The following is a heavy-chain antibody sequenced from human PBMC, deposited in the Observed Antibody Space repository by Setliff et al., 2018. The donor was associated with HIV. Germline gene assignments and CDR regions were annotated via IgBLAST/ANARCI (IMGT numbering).Heavy chain of an antibody. Sequence: SETLSLTCTVSGGSISRDSFYWGWFRQPPGEGLEWIGSIYYSGTTYYAPSLETRLTISEDTSTNQFSLKLTSVTAADTAMYFWAGDSGYPSNWFDPCGQGILVTVSS. D-gene: IGHD3-22*01. CDR2: IYYSGTT. CDR3: AGDSGYPSNWFDP. J-gene: IGHJ5*02. V-gene: IGHV4-39*02. CDR1: GGSISRDSFY.